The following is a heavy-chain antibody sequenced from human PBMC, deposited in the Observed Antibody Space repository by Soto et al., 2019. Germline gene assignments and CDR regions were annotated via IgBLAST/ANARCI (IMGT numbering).Heavy chain of an antibody. CDR3: VSGDQYYAIGV. CDR2: ISYDGSNK. J-gene: IGHJ6*02. V-gene: IGHV3-30*03. D-gene: IGHD2-2*01. Sequence: VAAISYDGSNKHYSDSVKGRFTISRDNSKNTLYLQMNSLRDEDTALYYCVSGDQYYAIGVWGQGTTVAVSS.